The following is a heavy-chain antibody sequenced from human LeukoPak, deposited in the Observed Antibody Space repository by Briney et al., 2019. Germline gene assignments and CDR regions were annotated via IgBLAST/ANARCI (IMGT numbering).Heavy chain of an antibody. J-gene: IGHJ5*02. CDR2: IYYSGST. CDR3: ARSIAAANNWFDP. V-gene: IGHV4-39*07. D-gene: IGHD6-13*01. Sequence: SETLSLTCTVSGGSISSSSYYWGWIRQPPGKGLEWIGSIYYSGSTNYNPSLKSRVTISVDTSKNQFSLKLSSVTAADTAVYYCARSIAAANNWFDPWGQGTLVTVSS. CDR1: GGSISSSSYY.